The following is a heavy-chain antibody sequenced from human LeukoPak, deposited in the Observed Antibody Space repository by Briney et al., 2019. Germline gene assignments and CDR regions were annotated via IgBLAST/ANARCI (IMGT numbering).Heavy chain of an antibody. J-gene: IGHJ4*02. CDR3: ARDDPGYCSSTSCYGDFDY. Sequence: GGSLRLSCAASGFTFSSYAMHWVRQAPGKGLEWVAAISYDGSNKYYADSVKGRFTISRDNSKNTLYLQMNSLRAEDTAVYYCARDDPGYCSSTSCYGDFDYWGQETLVTVSS. V-gene: IGHV3-30*01. CDR1: GFTFSSYA. D-gene: IGHD2-2*01. CDR2: ISYDGSNK.